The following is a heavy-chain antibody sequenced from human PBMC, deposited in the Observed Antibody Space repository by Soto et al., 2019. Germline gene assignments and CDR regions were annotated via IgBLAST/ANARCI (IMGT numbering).Heavy chain of an antibody. D-gene: IGHD5-18*01. Sequence: PSETLSLTCTVSGGSISSYYWSWIRQPPGKGLEWIGYIYYSGSTNYNPSLKSRVTISVDTSKNQFSLKLSSVTAADTAVYYCARGGIQLWLNRYGMDVWGQGTTVPVSS. CDR3: ARGGIQLWLNRYGMDV. CDR2: IYYSGST. CDR1: GGSISSYY. V-gene: IGHV4-59*01. J-gene: IGHJ6*02.